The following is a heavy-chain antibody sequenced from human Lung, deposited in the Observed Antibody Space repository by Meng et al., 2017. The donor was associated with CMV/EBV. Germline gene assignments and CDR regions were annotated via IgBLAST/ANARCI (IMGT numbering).Heavy chain of an antibody. CDR1: GGSFSTYT. J-gene: IGHJ4*02. D-gene: IGHD2/OR15-2a*01. CDR2: LIPVLNKA. CDR3: ARGRGNQPLFDF. Sequence: QVQRVQSGAEVKKPGSPVKVACKTSGGSFSTYTFSWVRQAPGQGLEWMGGLIPVLNKAKSAPRFQDRVTFTADETTTTAYMELSSLTFEDTAVYFCARGRGNQPLFDFWGQGTLVTASS. V-gene: IGHV1-69*10.